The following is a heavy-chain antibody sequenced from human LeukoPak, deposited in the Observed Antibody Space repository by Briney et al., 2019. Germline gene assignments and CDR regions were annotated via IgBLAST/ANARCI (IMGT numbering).Heavy chain of an antibody. D-gene: IGHD3-3*01. J-gene: IGHJ4*02. CDR3: VKGADFGFFH. CDR1: TLSLSTSA. V-gene: IGHV3-30*02. CDR2: MQTDGRDI. Sequence: GGSLRLSCTASTLSLSTSALDWVRQAPGKGLEWVAFMQTDGRDIYYADSVKGRFTISRDNSKNTLYLQMNRLRAEDTAVYYCVKGADFGFFHWGPGTLVTVSS.